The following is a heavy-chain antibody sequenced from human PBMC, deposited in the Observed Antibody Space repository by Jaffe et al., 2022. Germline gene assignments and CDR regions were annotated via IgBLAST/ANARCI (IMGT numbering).Heavy chain of an antibody. Sequence: EVQLLESGGGLVQPGGSLRLSCAASGFTFSSYAMSWVRQAPGKGLEWVSAISGSGGSTYYADSVKGRFTISRDNSKNTLYLQMNSLRAEDTAVYYCAKPRNYGAATTPNWFDPWGQGTLVTVSS. CDR1: GFTFSSYA. D-gene: IGHD4-4*01. CDR2: ISGSGGST. V-gene: IGHV3-23*01. J-gene: IGHJ5*02. CDR3: AKPRNYGAATTPNWFDP.